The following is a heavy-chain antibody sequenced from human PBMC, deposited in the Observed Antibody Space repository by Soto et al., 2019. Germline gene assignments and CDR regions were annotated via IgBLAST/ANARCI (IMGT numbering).Heavy chain of an antibody. J-gene: IGHJ6*01. Sequence: QVQLVQSGAEVKKPGASVKVSCKASGYTFTSYGISWVRQAPGQGLDWMGWISAYNGNTNYAQKLQGRVTMTTDTSTSTAYMELSSLRSDDTAVYYCARDQDRIVGVYYSYYGMDVCGQGTTVTVSS. V-gene: IGHV1-18*04. CDR3: ARDQDRIVGVYYSYYGMDV. CDR1: GYTFTSYG. CDR2: ISAYNGNT. D-gene: IGHD1-26*01.